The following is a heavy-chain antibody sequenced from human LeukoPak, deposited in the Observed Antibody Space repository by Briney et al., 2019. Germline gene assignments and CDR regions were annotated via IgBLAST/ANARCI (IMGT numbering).Heavy chain of an antibody. J-gene: IGHJ4*02. CDR1: GGSISSYY. D-gene: IGHD3-10*01. CDR3: ARVNYYGSGSYHGGLDY. V-gene: IGHV4-59*01. Sequence: SETLSLTCTVSGGSISSYYWSWIRQPPGKGLEWIGYIYYSGSTNYNPSLKSRVTISVDTSKNQFSLKLSSVTAADTAVYYCARVNYYGSGSYHGGLDYWGQGTLVTVSS. CDR2: IYYSGST.